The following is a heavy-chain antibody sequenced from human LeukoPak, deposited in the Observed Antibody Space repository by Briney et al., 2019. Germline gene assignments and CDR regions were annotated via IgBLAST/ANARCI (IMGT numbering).Heavy chain of an antibody. CDR2: ISYDGSNK. CDR3: ARSPLLIDAAGHDAFDI. V-gene: IGHV3-30*03. J-gene: IGHJ3*02. CDR1: GFTFSSYG. Sequence: GGSLRLSCAASGFTFSSYGMHWVRQAPGKGLEWVAVISYDGSNKYYADSVKGRFTISRDNSQNTVYLHMTSLRVDDTAIYYCARSPLLIDAAGHDAFDIWGQGTMVTVSS. D-gene: IGHD3-16*01.